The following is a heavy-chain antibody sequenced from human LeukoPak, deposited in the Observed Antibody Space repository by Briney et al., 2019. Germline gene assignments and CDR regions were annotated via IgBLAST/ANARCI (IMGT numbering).Heavy chain of an antibody. D-gene: IGHD2-8*02. Sequence: GGSLRLSCAGSGFALKSYSLTWVRQAPGKGLEWVSSISSTSAYIHYADSVKGRFTISRNNVDNVVYLEMNSLGAEDTATYYCARVAVSGPTGWFDSWGQGTLVIVSS. CDR2: ISSTSAYI. CDR3: ARVAVSGPTGWFDS. J-gene: IGHJ5*01. V-gene: IGHV3-21*01. CDR1: GFALKSYS.